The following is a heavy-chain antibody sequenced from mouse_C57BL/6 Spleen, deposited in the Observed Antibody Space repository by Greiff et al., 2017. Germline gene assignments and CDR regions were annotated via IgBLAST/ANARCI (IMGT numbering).Heavy chain of an antibody. V-gene: IGHV1-39*01. D-gene: IGHD2-13*01. CDR3: ARGEDGDYRFAY. CDR2: LNPNYGTT. Sequence: VQLKESGPELVKPGASVKISCKVSGYSFTDYNMNWVKQSNGQSLEWIGVLNPNYGTTSYNQKFKGKATLTVDQSSSTSDMQLNSLTSEDSAVYYCARGEDGDYRFAYGGQGTLVTVSA. J-gene: IGHJ3*01. CDR1: GYSFTDYN.